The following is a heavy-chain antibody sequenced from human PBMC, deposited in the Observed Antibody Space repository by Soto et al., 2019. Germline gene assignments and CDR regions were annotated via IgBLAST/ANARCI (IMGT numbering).Heavy chain of an antibody. V-gene: IGHV3-30*18. CDR2: ISYDGSNK. CDR3: AKDGALTTVTTFGYYYGMDV. CDR1: GFTFSSYG. Sequence: PGGSLRLSCAASGFTFSSYGMHWVRQAPGKGLEWVAVISYDGSNKYYADSVKGRFTISRDNSKNTLYLQMNSLRAEDTAVYYCAKDGALTTVTTFGYYYGMDVWGQGTTVTVSS. D-gene: IGHD4-17*01. J-gene: IGHJ6*02.